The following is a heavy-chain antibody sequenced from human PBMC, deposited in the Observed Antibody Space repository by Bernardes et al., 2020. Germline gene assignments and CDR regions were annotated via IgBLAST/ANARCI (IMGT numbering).Heavy chain of an antibody. V-gene: IGHV4-59*01. CDR3: ARDRPLRSPPVGYYYGMDV. Sequence: SETLSLTRTVSGGSISSYYWSWIRQPPGKGLEWIGYIYYSGSTNYNPSLKSRVTISVDTSKNQFSLKLSSVTAADTAVYYCARDRPLRSPPVGYYYGMDVWGQGTTVTVSS. D-gene: IGHD3-3*01. J-gene: IGHJ6*02. CDR2: IYYSGST. CDR1: GGSISSYY.